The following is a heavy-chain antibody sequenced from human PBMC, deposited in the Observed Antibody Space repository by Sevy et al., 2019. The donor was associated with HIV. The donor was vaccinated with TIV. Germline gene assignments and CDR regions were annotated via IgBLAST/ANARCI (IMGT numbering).Heavy chain of an antibody. D-gene: IGHD3-22*01. Sequence: GGSLRLSCAASGFTFNTHAMNWVRQAPGKGLEWVSGISATGGGTYYTDSVKGRFTVSRDNSQNTLYLQMNSLRADDTALYYCAKVLNPALESMIEVIFRTLKGFDVWGQGTMVTVSS. V-gene: IGHV3-23*01. CDR2: ISATGGGT. CDR3: AKVLNPALESMIEVIFRTLKGFDV. CDR1: GFTFNTHA. J-gene: IGHJ3*01.